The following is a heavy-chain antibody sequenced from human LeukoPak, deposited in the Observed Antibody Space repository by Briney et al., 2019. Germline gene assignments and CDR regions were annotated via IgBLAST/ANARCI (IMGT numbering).Heavy chain of an antibody. CDR3: AKDVSGHFDY. CDR2: ISWNSGSI. J-gene: IGHJ4*02. Sequence: GRSLRLSCAASGFTFDDYAMHWVRHAPGKGLEWVSGISWNSGSIGYADSVKGRFTISRDNAKNSLYLQMNSLRAEDTALYYCAKDVSGHFDYWGQGTLVTVSS. CDR1: GFTFDDYA. D-gene: IGHD6-19*01. V-gene: IGHV3-9*01.